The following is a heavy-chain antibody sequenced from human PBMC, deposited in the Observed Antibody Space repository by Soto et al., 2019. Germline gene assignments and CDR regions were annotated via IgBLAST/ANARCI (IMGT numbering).Heavy chain of an antibody. CDR2: IKQDGSEK. V-gene: IGHV3-7*01. D-gene: IGHD2-2*01. J-gene: IGHJ4*02. CDR1: GFIFSNYW. Sequence: EVQVVESGGGLVQPGGSLRLSCAASGFIFSNYWMSWVRQAPGKGLEWVANIKQDGSEKHYVDSVKGRFTISRDNAGNSLYLQMNSLRAEDTAVYYCAKNNLYCSSTNCFVFDYWGQGTLVTVSS. CDR3: AKNNLYCSSTNCFVFDY.